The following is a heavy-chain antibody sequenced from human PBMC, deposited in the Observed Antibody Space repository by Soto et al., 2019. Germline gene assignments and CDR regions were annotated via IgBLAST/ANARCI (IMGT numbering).Heavy chain of an antibody. J-gene: IGHJ5*02. Sequence: GGSLRLSCAASGFTFSSYWMHWVRQAPGKGLVWVSRINNDGSSTSYADSVKGRFTISRDNAKNTLYLQMNSLRAEDTAVYYCAKLAESSTWGQGTLVTVSS. CDR1: GFTFSSYW. V-gene: IGHV3-74*01. CDR2: INNDGSST. CDR3: AKLAESST. D-gene: IGHD3-10*01.